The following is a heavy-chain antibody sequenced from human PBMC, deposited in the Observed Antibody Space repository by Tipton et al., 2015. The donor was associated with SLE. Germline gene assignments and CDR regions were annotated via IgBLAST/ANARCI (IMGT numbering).Heavy chain of an antibody. Sequence: QSGAEVKKPGSSVKVSCKASGGTFSIYAISWVRQAPGQGLEWMGRIIPIFGTANYAQKFQGRVTITADESTSTAYMELRNLRSDDTAVYYCARSMVRGVTVAYYMDVWGKGTTVTVSS. CDR2: IIPIFGTA. V-gene: IGHV1-69*15. J-gene: IGHJ6*03. CDR3: ARSMVRGVTVAYYMDV. D-gene: IGHD3-10*01. CDR1: GGTFSIYA.